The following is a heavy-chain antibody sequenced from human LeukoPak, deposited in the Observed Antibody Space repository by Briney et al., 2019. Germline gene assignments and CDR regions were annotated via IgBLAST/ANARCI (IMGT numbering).Heavy chain of an antibody. V-gene: IGHV3-48*01. CDR3: ARDYYDSSGYYPNDAFDI. J-gene: IGHJ3*02. CDR1: GFTSSSYS. D-gene: IGHD3-22*01. CDR2: ISSSSSTI. Sequence: GGSLRLSCAVSGFTSSSYSMNWVRQAPGKGLEWVSYISSSSSTIYYADSVKGRFTISRDNAKNSLYLQMNSLRAEDTAVYYCARDYYDSSGYYPNDAFDIWGQGTMVTVSS.